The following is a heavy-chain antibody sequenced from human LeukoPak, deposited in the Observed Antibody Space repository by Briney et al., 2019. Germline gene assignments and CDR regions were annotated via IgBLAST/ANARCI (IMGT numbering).Heavy chain of an antibody. CDR3: APYYYDSRAFGY. CDR1: GFTVSSNY. CDR2: IKQDGSEK. V-gene: IGHV3-7*01. D-gene: IGHD3-22*01. J-gene: IGHJ4*02. Sequence: GGSLRLSCAASGFTVSSNYMSWVRQAPGKGLEWVANIKQDGSEKYYVDSVKGRFTISRDNAKNSLYLQMNSLRAEDTAVYYCAPYYYDSRAFGYWGQGTLVTVSS.